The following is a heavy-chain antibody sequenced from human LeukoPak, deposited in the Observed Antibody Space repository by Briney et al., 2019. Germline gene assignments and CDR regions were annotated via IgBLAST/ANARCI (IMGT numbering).Heavy chain of an antibody. D-gene: IGHD2-15*01. J-gene: IGHJ6*03. CDR2: IYSSGST. V-gene: IGHV4-4*07. Sequence: PSETLSLTCSVSGGSISSYYWSWIRQPAGKGLEWIGRIYSSGSTDYNPSLKSRVTMSIDTSKNQFSLKLSSVTAADTAVYYCARVLSGGGYYYNYMDVWGKGTTVTVSS. CDR3: ARVLSGGGYYYNYMDV. CDR1: GGSISSYY.